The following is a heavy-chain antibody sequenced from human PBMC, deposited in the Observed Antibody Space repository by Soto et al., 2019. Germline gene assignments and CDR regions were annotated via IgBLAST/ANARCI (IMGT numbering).Heavy chain of an antibody. V-gene: IGHV1-69*12. CDR3: AKTPENYYYGMDV. CDR2: IIPIFGTA. Sequence: QVQLVQSGAEVKKPGSSVKVSCKASGGTFSSYAISWVRQAPGQGLEWMGGIIPIFGTADSAQKFQGRVTITADQSTSTAYVELGSLRAEDKAVYYCAKTPENYYYGMDVWGQGTTVTVSS. J-gene: IGHJ6*02. CDR1: GGTFSSYA.